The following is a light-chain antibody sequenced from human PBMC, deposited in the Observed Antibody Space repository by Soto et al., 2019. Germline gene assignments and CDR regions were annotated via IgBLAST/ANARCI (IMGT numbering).Light chain of an antibody. CDR3: QQYNNSLT. Sequence: EIVMTQSPATLSVSPGERATLSCRASQSISNFLAWYQQKPGQAPRLLISGASTRATGIPARFSGSGSGTEFTLTISSLQSEDFAVYYCQQYNNSLTICQGTKLDIK. V-gene: IGKV3-15*01. J-gene: IGKJ1*01. CDR1: QSISNF. CDR2: GAS.